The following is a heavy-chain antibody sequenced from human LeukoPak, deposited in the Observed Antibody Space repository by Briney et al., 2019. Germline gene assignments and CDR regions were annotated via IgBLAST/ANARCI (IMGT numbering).Heavy chain of an antibody. CDR1: GFTFSSYA. CDR3: AKVQYYYDSSGYYSHFDY. CDR2: ISGSGGST. V-gene: IGHV3-23*01. J-gene: IGHJ4*02. D-gene: IGHD3-22*01. Sequence: GGSLRLSCAASGFTFSSYAMSWVRQAPGKGLEWVSAISGSGGSTYYADSVKGRFTISRDNSKNTLYLQMNSLRAEDTAVYYCAKVQYYYDSSGYYSHFDYWGQGTLVTVSS.